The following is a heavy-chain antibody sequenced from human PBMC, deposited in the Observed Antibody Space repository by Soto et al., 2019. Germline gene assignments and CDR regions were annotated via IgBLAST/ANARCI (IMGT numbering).Heavy chain of an antibody. V-gene: IGHV3-48*02. Sequence: LRLSCAASGFTFSSYSMNWVRQAPGKGLEWVSYISSSSSTIYYADSVKGRFTISRDNAKNSLYLQMNSLRDEDTAVYYCARTFEYSSYSPPFDYWGQGTLVTVSS. D-gene: IGHD6-6*01. CDR1: GFTFSSYS. CDR2: ISSSSSTI. J-gene: IGHJ4*02. CDR3: ARTFEYSSYSPPFDY.